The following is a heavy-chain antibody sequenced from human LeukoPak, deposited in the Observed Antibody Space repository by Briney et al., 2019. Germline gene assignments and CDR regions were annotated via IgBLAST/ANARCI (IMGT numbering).Heavy chain of an antibody. V-gene: IGHV3-33*01. CDR3: ARGYYDSSGYFYPGVAFDI. CDR2: IWFDGSNK. CDR1: GFTLSSYG. J-gene: IGHJ3*02. D-gene: IGHD3-22*01. Sequence: GGTLRLSCAASGFTLSSYGMRWVRQAPGKGLEWVAVIWFDGSNKYYADSVKGRFPTSRANSKNTLYLQRNRLRAEGTAVYYCARGYYDSSGYFYPGVAFDIRGQGTMVTVSS.